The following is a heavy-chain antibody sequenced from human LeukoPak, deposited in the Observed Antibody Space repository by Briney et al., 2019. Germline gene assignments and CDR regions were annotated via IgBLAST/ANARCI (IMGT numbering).Heavy chain of an antibody. J-gene: IGHJ4*02. Sequence: GESLKIFCKGSGYSFTSYWIGWVRQMPGKGLAWMGIIYPGDSDTRYSPSFQGQVTISADKSISTAYLQWSSLKASDTAMYYCARQVAIFGETYRDYWGQGTLVTVSS. V-gene: IGHV5-51*01. CDR1: GYSFTSYW. CDR3: ARQVAIFGETYRDY. CDR2: IYPGDSDT. D-gene: IGHD3-3*01.